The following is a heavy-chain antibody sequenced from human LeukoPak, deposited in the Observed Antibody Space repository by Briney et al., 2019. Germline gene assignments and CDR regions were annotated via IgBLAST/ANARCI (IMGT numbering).Heavy chain of an antibody. Sequence: PGGSLRLSCAASGFTFSTYWMTWVRQAPEKGLEWVANTKPDGSETYYLDSVRGRLTISRDNAKNSLYLQMNSLRADDTAVYYCGKGGQSSSWFWVDWGQGTLVTVSS. V-gene: IGHV3-7*01. CDR1: GFTFSTYW. J-gene: IGHJ4*02. D-gene: IGHD6-13*01. CDR3: GKGGQSSSWFWVD. CDR2: TKPDGSET.